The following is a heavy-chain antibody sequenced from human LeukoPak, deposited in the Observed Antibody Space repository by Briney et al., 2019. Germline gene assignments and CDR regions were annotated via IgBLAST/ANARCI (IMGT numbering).Heavy chain of an antibody. D-gene: IGHD3-9*01. CDR1: GFTFSRDW. V-gene: IGHV3-74*01. J-gene: IGHJ4*02. CDR2: MNSGGSTT. CDR3: ARLDILTGNYYYFNF. Sequence: GGSLRLSCAASGFTFSRDWMHWVRQAPGKGLVWVSRMNSGGSTTNYADSVKGRFTISRDNAKNTLYLQMNSLRAEDTAVYYCARLDILTGNYYYFNFWGQGTLVTVSS.